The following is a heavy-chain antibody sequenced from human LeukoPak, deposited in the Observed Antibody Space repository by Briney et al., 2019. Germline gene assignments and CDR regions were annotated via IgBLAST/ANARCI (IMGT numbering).Heavy chain of an antibody. CDR1: GFTFSSFA. J-gene: IGHJ4*02. D-gene: IGHD3-22*01. Sequence: PGGSLRLSCAASGFTFSSFAMSWVRQAPGKGLEWVSAITGGGGNTYYADSVKGRFTISRDNSKNTLYLQMNSMRADDTAVYYCTTQGHYYDSSGYNFVDYWGQGTLVTVSS. CDR3: TTQGHYYDSSGYNFVDY. CDR2: ITGGGGNT. V-gene: IGHV3-23*01.